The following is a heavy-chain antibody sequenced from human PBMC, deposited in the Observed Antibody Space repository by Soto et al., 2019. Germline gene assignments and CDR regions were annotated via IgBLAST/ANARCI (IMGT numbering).Heavy chain of an antibody. V-gene: IGHV4-31*03. CDR2: ISYSGST. J-gene: IGHJ4*02. CDR3: ARDHPVVVPASTPDY. D-gene: IGHD2-2*01. Sequence: SETLSLTCTVSGGSISSSGNYWNWIRRHPGKGLEWIGYISYSGSTYYNPSLKSRLTISVDTSKNQFSLKLTSVTGADTAVYYCARDHPVVVPASTPDYWGQGTLVTVSS. CDR1: GGSISSSGNY.